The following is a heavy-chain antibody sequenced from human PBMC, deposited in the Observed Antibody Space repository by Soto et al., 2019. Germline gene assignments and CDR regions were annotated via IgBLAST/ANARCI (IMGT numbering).Heavy chain of an antibody. Sequence: EVQLLESGGGLVQPGGSLRLSCAASGFTFSSYAMSWVRQAPGKGLEWVSAISGSGGSTYYADSVKGRFTISRDNSKNTLYLQMNSLRDEDTAVYYCAKEPPYCSGGSCYLPYVDYWGQGSLVTVSS. CDR1: GFTFSSYA. CDR3: AKEPPYCSGGSCYLPYVDY. D-gene: IGHD2-15*01. V-gene: IGHV3-23*01. J-gene: IGHJ4*02. CDR2: ISGSGGST.